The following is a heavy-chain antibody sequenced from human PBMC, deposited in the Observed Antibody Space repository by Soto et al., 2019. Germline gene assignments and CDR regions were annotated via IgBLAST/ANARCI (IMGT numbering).Heavy chain of an antibody. CDR2: INPSGGST. Sequence: ASVTFSCQASGYTLTSSYMHWVRQAPGQGLEWMGIINPSGGSTSYAQKFQGRFTMTRDTSTSTVYMELSSLISEDTAVYYCAKGGANYYDSSSYWNHVYWGQGTLVTVSS. CDR1: GYTLTSSY. J-gene: IGHJ4*02. CDR3: AKGGANYYDSSSYWNHVY. D-gene: IGHD3-22*01. V-gene: IGHV1-46*01.